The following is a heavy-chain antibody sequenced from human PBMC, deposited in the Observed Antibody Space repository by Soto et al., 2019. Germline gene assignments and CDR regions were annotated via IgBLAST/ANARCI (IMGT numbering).Heavy chain of an antibody. CDR1: GDSVSSNTAA. D-gene: IGHD6-19*01. V-gene: IGHV6-1*01. CDR2: TYYRSNWRH. CDR3: VRRVAGSGIDL. Sequence: SPTLSLTCAISGDSVSSNTAAWNWIRSSPSRGLEWLGRTYYRSNWRHDYAVSVKSRITVNPDTSKNHFSLQLNSVTPDDTAVYYCVRRVAGSGIDLWGQATPVTVS. J-gene: IGHJ5*02.